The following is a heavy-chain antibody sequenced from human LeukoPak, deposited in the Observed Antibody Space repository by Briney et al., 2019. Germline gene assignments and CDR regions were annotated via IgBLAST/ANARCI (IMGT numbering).Heavy chain of an antibody. J-gene: IGHJ5*01. Sequence: GASVKVSCKASGGTFSTYAIVWVRQAPGQGLEWMGGIIPIFGSANYAQKFQGGVTITTDESTSTAYMELGSLRSEDTAVYYCARVFRRWFDSWGQGTLVTVSS. V-gene: IGHV1-69*05. CDR3: ARVFRRWFDS. CDR1: GGTFSTYA. CDR2: IIPIFGSA. D-gene: IGHD1-14*01.